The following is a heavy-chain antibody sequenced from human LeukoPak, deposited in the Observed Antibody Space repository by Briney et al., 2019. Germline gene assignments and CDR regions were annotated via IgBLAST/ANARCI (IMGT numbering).Heavy chain of an antibody. CDR2: MNNDGSST. CDR3: ARADGSGWLTY. J-gene: IGHJ4*02. Sequence: GGSQRLSCAASGFTFSSYWMHWVRQAPGKGLVWVSRMNNDGSSTIYADSVKGRFTISRDNAKNTLYLQMNSLRAENTAVYYCARADGSGWLTYWGQGTLVTVSS. CDR1: GFTFSSYW. V-gene: IGHV3-74*01. D-gene: IGHD6-19*01.